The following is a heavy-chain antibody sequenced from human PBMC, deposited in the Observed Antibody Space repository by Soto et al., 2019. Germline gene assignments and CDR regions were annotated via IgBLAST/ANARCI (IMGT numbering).Heavy chain of an antibody. D-gene: IGHD6-19*01. CDR1: GFTSSSYG. J-gene: IGHJ4*02. CDR3: AKSPSSGWYGIDY. Sequence: AGGSLRLSCAASGFTSSSYGMHWVRQAPGKGLEWVAVISYDGSNKYYADSVRGRFTISRDNSKNTLYLQMNSLRAEDTAVYYCAKSPSSGWYGIDYWGQGTLVTVSS. V-gene: IGHV3-30*18. CDR2: ISYDGSNK.